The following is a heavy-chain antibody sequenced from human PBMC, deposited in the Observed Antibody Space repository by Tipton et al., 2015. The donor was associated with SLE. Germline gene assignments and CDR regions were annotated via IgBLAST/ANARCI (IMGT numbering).Heavy chain of an antibody. D-gene: IGHD6-19*01. CDR3: AKDPESIAVAGYFDY. CDR1: GFPFSSYA. J-gene: IGHJ4*02. Sequence: GSLRLSCAASGFPFSSYAMRWVRQAPGKGLEWVSAISGSGGSTYYADSVKGRFTISRDNSKNTLYLQMNSLRAEDTAVYYCAKDPESIAVAGYFDYWGQGTLVTVSS. CDR2: ISGSGGST. V-gene: IGHV3-23*01.